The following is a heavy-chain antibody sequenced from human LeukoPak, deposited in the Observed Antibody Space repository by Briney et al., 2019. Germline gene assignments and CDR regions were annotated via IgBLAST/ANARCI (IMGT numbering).Heavy chain of an antibody. D-gene: IGHD6-13*01. CDR3: ARGPDSSSWYSCFQH. CDR1: GGSISSGGYY. J-gene: IGHJ1*01. V-gene: IGHV4-30-2*01. Sequence: SETLSLTCTVSGGSISSGGYYWSWIRQPPGKGLEWIGYIYQSGSTYYNPSLKSRVTMSVDRSKNQFSLKLSSVTAADTAVYYCARGPDSSSWYSCFQHWGQGTLVTVSS. CDR2: IYQSGST.